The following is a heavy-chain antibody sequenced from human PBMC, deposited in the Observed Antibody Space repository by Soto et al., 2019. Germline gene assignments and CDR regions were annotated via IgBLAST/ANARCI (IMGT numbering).Heavy chain of an antibody. J-gene: IGHJ4*02. CDR3: AGGNCAGDCYFDY. D-gene: IGHD2-21*02. CDR1: GYTFTGYY. Sequence: QVQLVQSGTEVKKPGASVKISCKASGYTFTGYYIYWVRQAPGQGLEFMGAINSGGGNTDYAQKFQGRVTVTRDTSTSTVYMELTGLRFDDTAVYYCAGGNCAGDCYFDYWGQGTLVTVSS. CDR2: INSGGGNT. V-gene: IGHV1-46*01.